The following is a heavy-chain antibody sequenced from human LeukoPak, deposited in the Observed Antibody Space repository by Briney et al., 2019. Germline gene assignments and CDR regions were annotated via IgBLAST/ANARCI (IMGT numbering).Heavy chain of an antibody. J-gene: IGHJ4*02. Sequence: PGGSLRLSCAASGFTFSTYSMNWVRQAPGKGLEWVSSISSSSSYIYYADSVKGRFTISRDNAKNSLYLQMNSLRAEDTAVNYCARAGDRFSEWLFGYWGQGTLVTVSS. CDR2: ISSSSSYI. CDR1: GFTFSTYS. CDR3: ARAGDRFSEWLFGY. D-gene: IGHD3-3*01. V-gene: IGHV3-21*01.